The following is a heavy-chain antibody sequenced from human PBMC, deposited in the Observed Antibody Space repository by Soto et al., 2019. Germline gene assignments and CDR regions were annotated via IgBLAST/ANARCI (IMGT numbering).Heavy chain of an antibody. J-gene: IGHJ4*02. CDR3: ATAGTLRWYTYYFDS. D-gene: IGHD2-2*02. V-gene: IGHV1-18*01. CDR2: ISAYNGNT. CDR1: GYTFTSYG. Sequence: QVQLVQSGAEVKKPGASVKVSCKASGYTFTSYGISWVRQAPGQGLEWMGWISAYNGNTNYAQKLQGRVTMTTDTSTSTAYSHLRSLRSDDTAVYYCATAGTLRWYTYYFDSCGQGTLVTVSS.